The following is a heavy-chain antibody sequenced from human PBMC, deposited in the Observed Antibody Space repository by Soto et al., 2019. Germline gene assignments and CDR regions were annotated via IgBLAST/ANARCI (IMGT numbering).Heavy chain of an antibody. J-gene: IGHJ6*02. CDR2: INHSGST. V-gene: IGHV4-34*01. CDR1: GGSFSGYY. CDR3: ARKVIPWYSSSWSYYYYYGMDV. D-gene: IGHD6-13*01. Sequence: SETLSLTCAAYGGSFSGYYWSWIRQPPGKGLEWIGEINHSGSTNYNPSLKSRVTISVDTSKNQFSLKLSSVTAADTAVYYRARKVIPWYSSSWSYYYYYGMDVWGQGTTVTVSS.